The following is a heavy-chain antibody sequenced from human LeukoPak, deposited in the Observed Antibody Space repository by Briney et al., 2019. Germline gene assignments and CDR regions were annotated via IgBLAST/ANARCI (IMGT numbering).Heavy chain of an antibody. D-gene: IGHD1-7*01. J-gene: IGHJ3*02. V-gene: IGHV4-30-2*01. Sequence: SETLTLTCTVSGGSISSGGYYWSWIRQPPGKGLEWIGYIYHSGSTYYNPSLKSRVTISVDRSKNQFSLKLSSVTAADTAVYYCARWCITGTTDAFDIWGQGTMVTVSS. CDR1: GGSISSGGYY. CDR2: IYHSGST. CDR3: ARWCITGTTDAFDI.